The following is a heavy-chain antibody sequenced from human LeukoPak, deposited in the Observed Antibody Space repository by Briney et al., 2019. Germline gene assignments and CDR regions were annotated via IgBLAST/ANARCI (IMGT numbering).Heavy chain of an antibody. D-gene: IGHD3-22*01. V-gene: IGHV4-39*07. Sequence: PSETLSLTCTVSGGSISSSSYYWGWIRQPPGKGLEWIGRIYTSGSTNYNPSLKSRVTMSVDTSKNQFSLKLNSVTAADTAVYYCARDLYYYDSSGYYSYYFDYWGQGTLVTVSS. CDR1: GGSISSSSYY. CDR2: IYTSGST. CDR3: ARDLYYYDSSGYYSYYFDY. J-gene: IGHJ4*02.